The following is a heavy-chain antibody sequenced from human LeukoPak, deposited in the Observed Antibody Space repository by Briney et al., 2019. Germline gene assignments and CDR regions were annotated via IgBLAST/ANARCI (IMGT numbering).Heavy chain of an antibody. V-gene: IGHV3-74*01. CDR1: GFTSSGYW. D-gene: IGHD4-17*01. Sequence: GGSLRLSCAASGFTSSGYWMHWVRQVPGKGLVWVSRITGDGSSTTYADSVKGRFTISRDNAKNTVFLQMISLRAEDTAVYYCARDTGWYFDLWGRGTLVTVSS. CDR2: ITGDGSST. J-gene: IGHJ2*01. CDR3: ARDTGWYFDL.